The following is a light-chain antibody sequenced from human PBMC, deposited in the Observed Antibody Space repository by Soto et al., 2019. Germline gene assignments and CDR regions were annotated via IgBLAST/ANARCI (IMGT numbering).Light chain of an antibody. CDR2: CAS. Sequence: EVVLTQSPGTLSLSPGERATLSCRSSQSVSSTHLAWYQQKPGQAPRLLVYCASTRATGIPDRFSGSGSGTDFTLTISRLEPEDFAVYYCQQCGKSPWTFGQGTRLEI. J-gene: IGKJ5*01. V-gene: IGKV3-20*01. CDR3: QQCGKSPWT. CDR1: QSVSSTH.